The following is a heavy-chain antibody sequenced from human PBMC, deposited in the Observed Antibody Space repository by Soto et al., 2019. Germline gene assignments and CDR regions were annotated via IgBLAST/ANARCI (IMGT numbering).Heavy chain of an antibody. CDR3: ATAYGDYAMIDY. D-gene: IGHD4-17*01. J-gene: IGHJ4*02. V-gene: IGHV3-21*01. CDR1: GFTFSSYS. Sequence: PGGSLRLSCAASGFTFSSYSMNGVRQAPGKGLEWVSSISSSSSYIYYADSVKGRFTISRDNAKNSLYLQMNSLRAEDTAVYYCATAYGDYAMIDYWGQGTLVTVSS. CDR2: ISSSSSYI.